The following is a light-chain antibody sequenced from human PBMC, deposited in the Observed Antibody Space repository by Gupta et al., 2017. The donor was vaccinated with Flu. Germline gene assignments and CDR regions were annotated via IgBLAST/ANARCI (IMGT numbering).Light chain of an antibody. J-gene: IGLJ2*01. CDR3: TSYTLTNTQL. CDR1: SSDVGGYNF. CDR2: EVN. V-gene: IGLV2-14*03. Sequence: QSALTQPASVSGSPGQSITIPCPGTSSDVGGYNFVSWYQQHPGKAPKLMIYEVNKRPSGVSNRFSGSKSGNTASLTSSGLQAEDEADYYCTSYTLTNTQLFGGGTKLTVL.